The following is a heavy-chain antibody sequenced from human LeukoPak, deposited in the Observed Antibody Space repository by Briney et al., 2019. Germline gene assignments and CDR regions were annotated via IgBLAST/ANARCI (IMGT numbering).Heavy chain of an antibody. J-gene: IGHJ4*02. Sequence: SQTLSLTCAISGDSVSSNSAAWNWKRPSPSRGLDSLGRTYYRSKWYNDDAVSVKSRITINPDTSKNQFSLQLNSVTPEDTAVYYCARGYSSSWYGYWGQGTLVTVSS. CDR3: ARGYSSSWYGY. V-gene: IGHV6-1*01. D-gene: IGHD6-13*01. CDR2: TYYRSKWYN. CDR1: GDSVSSNSAA.